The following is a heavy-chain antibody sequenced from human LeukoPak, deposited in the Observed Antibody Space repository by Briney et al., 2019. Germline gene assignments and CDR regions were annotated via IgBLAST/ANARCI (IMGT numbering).Heavy chain of an antibody. CDR2: IYYSGST. D-gene: IGHD3-10*01. Sequence: SQTLSLTCTVSGGSISSGGYYWSWIRQHPGKGLEWIGYIYYSGSTYYNPSLKSRVTISVDTSKNQFSLKLSSVTAADTAVYYCARVNYGSGSIDYRGQGTLVTVSS. CDR1: GGSISSGGYY. V-gene: IGHV4-31*03. J-gene: IGHJ4*02. CDR3: ARVNYGSGSIDY.